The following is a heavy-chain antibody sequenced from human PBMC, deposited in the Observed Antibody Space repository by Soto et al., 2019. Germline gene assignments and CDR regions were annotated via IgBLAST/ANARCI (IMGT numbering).Heavy chain of an antibody. Sequence: GSLSLSCAASGFTVSSNYMSWVRQAPGKGPEWVSVVYSGGSAYYAESVKGRFTISRDISKNTLYLQMNSLRAEDTAMYYCARDDYGGYYAFDIWGQGTMVTVSS. V-gene: IGHV3-66*01. CDR2: VYSGGSA. D-gene: IGHD4-17*01. J-gene: IGHJ3*02. CDR1: GFTVSSNY. CDR3: ARDDYGGYYAFDI.